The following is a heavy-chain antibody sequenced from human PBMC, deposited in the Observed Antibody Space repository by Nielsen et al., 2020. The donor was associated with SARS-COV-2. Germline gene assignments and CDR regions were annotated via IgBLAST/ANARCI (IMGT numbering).Heavy chain of an antibody. Sequence: GGSLRPSCAASGFTFSSYSMNWVRQAPGKGLEWVSSISSSSSYIYYADSVKGRFTISRDNAKNSLYLQMNSLRAEDTAVYYCARDLGALSGEGFDYWGQGTLVTVPS. D-gene: IGHD1-26*01. CDR2: ISSSSSYI. V-gene: IGHV3-21*01. J-gene: IGHJ4*02. CDR1: GFTFSSYS. CDR3: ARDLGALSGEGFDY.